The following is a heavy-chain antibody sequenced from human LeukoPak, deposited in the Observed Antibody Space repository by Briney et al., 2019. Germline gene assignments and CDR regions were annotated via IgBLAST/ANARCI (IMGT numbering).Heavy chain of an antibody. CDR2: ISTRSSTI. V-gene: IGHV3-48*02. CDR1: GFTFSSYS. D-gene: IGHD2-2*01. CDR3: ARDFQLPAAPY. Sequence: GGSLRLSCAASGFTFSSYSMNWVRQAPGKGLEWVSYISTRSSTIYYADSVKGRFTISRDNAKNSLYLQMNSLSDEDTAVYYCARDFQLPAAPYWGQGTLVTVSS. J-gene: IGHJ4*02.